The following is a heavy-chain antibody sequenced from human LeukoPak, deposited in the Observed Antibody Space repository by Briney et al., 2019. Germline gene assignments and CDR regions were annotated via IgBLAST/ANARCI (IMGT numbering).Heavy chain of an antibody. D-gene: IGHD4-17*01. V-gene: IGHV1-69*04. CDR2: IIPILGIA. Sequence: GASVKVSCKASGGTFSSYAISWVRQAPGQGLEWMGRIIPILGIANYAQKFQGRVTITADKSTSTAYMELSSLRSEDTAVYYCAREVGVTTVTTRYLGYSGQRTLVTVSS. CDR1: GGTFSSYA. J-gene: IGHJ4*02. CDR3: AREVGVTTVTTRYLGY.